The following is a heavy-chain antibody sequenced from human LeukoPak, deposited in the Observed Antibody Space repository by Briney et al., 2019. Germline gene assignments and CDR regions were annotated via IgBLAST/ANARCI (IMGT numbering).Heavy chain of an antibody. CDR2: ISGSGSTL. CDR3: ARGLPYIDV. CDR1: GFIFSDYY. Sequence: PGGSLRLSCAASGFIFSDYYMNWIRQAPGKGLEWISYISGSGSTLYYADSVKGRFTISRDNAKNSLYLQMNSLRAEDTAVYYCARGLPYIDVWGKGTTVTISS. V-gene: IGHV3-11*01. J-gene: IGHJ6*03.